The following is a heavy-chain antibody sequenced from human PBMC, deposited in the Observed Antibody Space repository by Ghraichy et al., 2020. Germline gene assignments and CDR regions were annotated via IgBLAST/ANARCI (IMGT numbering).Heavy chain of an antibody. CDR3: TTGCTSTGCLGDGAFDL. J-gene: IGHJ3*01. Sequence: GESLNISCGASGFSFSTAWMTWVRQGPGEGLEWIGRVKTEVEGRATDFAAPVKGRFTISRDDSKNTVFLQMNSLQTEDTAVYYCTTGCTSTGCLGDGAFDLWGPGTMVTVSS. CDR1: GFSFSTAW. V-gene: IGHV3-15*01. D-gene: IGHD2/OR15-2a*01. CDR2: VKTEVEGRAT.